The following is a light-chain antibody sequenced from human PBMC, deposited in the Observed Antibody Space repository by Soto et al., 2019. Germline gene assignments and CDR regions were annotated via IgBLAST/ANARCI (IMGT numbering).Light chain of an antibody. V-gene: IGKV1-5*01. CDR3: LQYDSYSWT. J-gene: IGKJ1*01. CDR1: RSISDW. CDR2: DAS. Sequence: DIQMTQSPSTLSPSVGDRVTITCRASRSISDWSAWYQQKPGKAPKLLIFDASSLKSGVPSRFSGSGSGTEFTLTISSLQPDDVATYYCLQYDSYSWTFGQGTKVEIK.